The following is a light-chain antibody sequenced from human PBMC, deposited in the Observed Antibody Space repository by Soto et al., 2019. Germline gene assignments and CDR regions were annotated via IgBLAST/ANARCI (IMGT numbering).Light chain of an antibody. CDR3: LQSCTVPIT. J-gene: IGKJ5*01. CDR1: QSIAGY. CDR2: SAS. Sequence: DIQMTQSPSSLSASVGDRVTITCRASQSIAGYLSWYQQRPGKAPQFLIYSASSSQIGVLSRFIGSGSGTDFTLTITGLQPEDFANYYCLQSCTVPITFGQGTRLEIK. V-gene: IGKV1-39*01.